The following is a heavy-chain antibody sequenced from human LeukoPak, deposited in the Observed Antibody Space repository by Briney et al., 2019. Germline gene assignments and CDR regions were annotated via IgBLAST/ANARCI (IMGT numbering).Heavy chain of an antibody. CDR2: VYYTGGT. CDR1: GDSITSSSYY. D-gene: IGHD2-2*01. J-gene: IGHJ6*02. CDR3: AREPSCSSTSCYGDPLGMDV. Sequence: SETLSLTCSVSGDSITSSSYYWAWIRQPPERGLEWIGSVYYTGGTNYSPSLKSRVTISLDTSKHQFSLKLSSVTAADTAVYFCAREPSCSSTSCYGDPLGMDVWGQGTTVTVAS. V-gene: IGHV4-39*07.